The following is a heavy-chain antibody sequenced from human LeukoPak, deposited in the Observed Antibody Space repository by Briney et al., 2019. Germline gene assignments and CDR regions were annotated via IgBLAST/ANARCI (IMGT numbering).Heavy chain of an antibody. Sequence: ASVKVSCKASGYTFTSYDINWVRQATGQGLEWMGWMNPNSGNTGYAQKFQGRVTMTRNTSISTAYMELSSLRSEVTAVYYCARGHYGSGSYYNGVSYYFDYWGQGTLVTVSS. V-gene: IGHV1-8*01. D-gene: IGHD3-10*01. CDR1: GYTFTSYD. J-gene: IGHJ4*02. CDR2: MNPNSGNT. CDR3: ARGHYGSGSYYNGVSYYFDY.